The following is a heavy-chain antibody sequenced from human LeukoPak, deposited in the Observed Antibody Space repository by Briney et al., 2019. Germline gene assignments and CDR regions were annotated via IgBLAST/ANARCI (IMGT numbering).Heavy chain of an antibody. J-gene: IGHJ4*02. CDR3: AEDQREVHYDSSGYYGGY. CDR2: ISGSGGST. V-gene: IGHV3-23*01. Sequence: GRSLRLSCAASGFTFSSYAMSWVRQAPGKGLEWVSAISGSGGSTYYADSVKGRFTISRDNSKNTLYLQMNSLRAEDTAVYYCAEDQREVHYDSSGYYGGYWGQGTLVTVSS. D-gene: IGHD3-22*01. CDR1: GFTFSSYA.